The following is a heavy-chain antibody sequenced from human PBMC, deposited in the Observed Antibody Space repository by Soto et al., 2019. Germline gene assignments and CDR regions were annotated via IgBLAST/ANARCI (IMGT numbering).Heavy chain of an antibody. D-gene: IGHD5-12*01. J-gene: IGHJ4*02. CDR3: ARESSGYSSYFDY. V-gene: IGHV3-74*01. Sequence: GGSLRLSCEDSGFTFSSYWRHWVRQAPGKGLVWVSRINSDGSSTTYADSVKGRFTISRDNAKNTLYLQMNSLRADDTAVYYCARESSGYSSYFDYWGQGTLVTVSS. CDR2: INSDGSST. CDR1: GFTFSSYW.